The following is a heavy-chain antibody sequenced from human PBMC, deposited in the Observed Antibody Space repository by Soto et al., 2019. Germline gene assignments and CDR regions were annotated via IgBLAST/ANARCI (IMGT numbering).Heavy chain of an antibody. D-gene: IGHD6-13*01. CDR3: ARVEHASSSWYWGPPYGLDY. CDR2: INPSGGST. CDR1: GYTFTSYY. V-gene: IGHV1-46*03. J-gene: IGHJ4*02. Sequence: ASVKVSCKASGYTFTSYYMHWVRQAPGQGLEWMGIINPSGGSTSYAQKFQGRVTMTRDTSTSTVYMELSSLRSEDTAVYYCARVEHASSSWYWGPPYGLDYWGQGTLVTVSS.